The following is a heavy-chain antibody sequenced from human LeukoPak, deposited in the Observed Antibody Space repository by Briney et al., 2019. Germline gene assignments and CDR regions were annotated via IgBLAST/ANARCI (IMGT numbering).Heavy chain of an antibody. CDR3: ARVYYSSSYDYWYFDL. J-gene: IGHJ2*01. Sequence: PSETLSVTCTVSGGSISRYYWSWIRQPPGKGLEWIGYKDYSGSTNYHLSLKSRVTISVDTSKNQFSLKPSSVTAADTAVYYCARVYYSSSYDYWYFDLWGRGTLVTVSS. CDR2: KDYSGST. V-gene: IGHV4-59*01. D-gene: IGHD6-13*01. CDR1: GGSISRYY.